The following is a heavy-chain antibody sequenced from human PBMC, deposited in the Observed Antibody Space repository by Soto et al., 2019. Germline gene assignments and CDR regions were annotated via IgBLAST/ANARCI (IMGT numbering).Heavy chain of an antibody. CDR2: ISYDGSNK. V-gene: IGHV3-30*18. Sequence: VQLVESGGGLVQPGGSLRLSCAASGFTFSSYGMHWVRQAPGKGLEWVAVISYDGSNKYYADSVKGRFTISRDNSKNTLYLQMNSLRAEDTAVYYCAKSILKYCSGGSCYPQFDYWGQGTLVTVSS. CDR1: GFTFSSYG. CDR3: AKSILKYCSGGSCYPQFDY. J-gene: IGHJ4*02. D-gene: IGHD2-15*01.